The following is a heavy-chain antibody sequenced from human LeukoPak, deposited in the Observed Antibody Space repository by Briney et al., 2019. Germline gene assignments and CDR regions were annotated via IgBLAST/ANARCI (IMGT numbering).Heavy chain of an antibody. V-gene: IGHV4-34*01. CDR2: INHSGST. CDR3: ARASVGCSSTSCYSTQFDY. Sequence: PSETLSLTCTVSGGSISSYYWSWIRQPPGKGLEWIGEINHSGSTNYNPSLKSRVTISVDTSKNQFSLKLSSVTAADTAVYYCARASVGCSSTSCYSTQFDYWGQGTLVTVSS. J-gene: IGHJ4*02. CDR1: GGSISSYY. D-gene: IGHD2-2*01.